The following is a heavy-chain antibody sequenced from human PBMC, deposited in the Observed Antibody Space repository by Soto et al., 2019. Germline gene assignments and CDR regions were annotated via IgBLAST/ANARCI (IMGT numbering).Heavy chain of an antibody. V-gene: IGHV3-21*01. J-gene: IGHJ6*02. CDR3: ARDRKLGPGPNYYYYGLDV. Sequence: GGSLRLSCAASGFTFHTYTMNWVRQAPGKGLEWVSSISSSSAYIYYADSVKGRFTISRDNAKDSLFLQMNGLRAEDTAVYYCARDRKLGPGPNYYYYGLDVWGQGTTVTVSS. CDR2: ISSSSAYI. CDR1: GFTFHTYT.